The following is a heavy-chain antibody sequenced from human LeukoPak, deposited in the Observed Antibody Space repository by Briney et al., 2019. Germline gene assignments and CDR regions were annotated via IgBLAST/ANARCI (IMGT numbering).Heavy chain of an antibody. Sequence: GGSLRLSCAASGFTFSSYGMHWVRQAPGKGLEWVAVIWSDENKKFYADSVKGRFTISRDNFKSTLYLQMDSLRAEDTAVYYCARRDIVATILAYWGQGTLVTVSS. J-gene: IGHJ4*02. CDR1: GFTFSSYG. V-gene: IGHV3-33*01. CDR3: ARRDIVATILAY. D-gene: IGHD5-12*01. CDR2: IWSDENKK.